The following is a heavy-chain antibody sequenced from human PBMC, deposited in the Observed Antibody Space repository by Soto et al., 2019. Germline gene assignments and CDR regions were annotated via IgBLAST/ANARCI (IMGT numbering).Heavy chain of an antibody. J-gene: IGHJ6*02. CDR1: GYTFTSYA. V-gene: IGHV1-3*01. CDR3: ARNIAAAGYYYCYGMDV. CDR2: INAGNGNT. D-gene: IGHD6-13*01. Sequence: ASVKVSCKASGYTFTSYAMRWVRQAPGQRLEWMGWINAGNGNTKYSQKFQGRVTITRDTSASTAYMELSSLRSEDTAVYYCARNIAAAGYYYCYGMDVWGQGTKVTVSS.